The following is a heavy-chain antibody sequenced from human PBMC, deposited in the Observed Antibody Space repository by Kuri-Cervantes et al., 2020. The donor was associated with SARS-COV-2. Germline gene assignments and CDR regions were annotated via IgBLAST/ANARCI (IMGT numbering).Heavy chain of an antibody. CDR1: GYSFTNYW. V-gene: IGHV5-51*01. CDR3: ARPTVGGLVHAFYL. Sequence: GGSLRLSCKGSGYSFTNYWIGWVRQMPGKGLECMGIIYPGDSDTRYSPSFQGQVTISADKSMNTAYLQWSTLQTSDSGLYYCARPTVGGLVHAFYLGGQGTTVTVSS. D-gene: IGHD3/OR15-3a*01. J-gene: IGHJ3*01. CDR2: IYPGDSDT.